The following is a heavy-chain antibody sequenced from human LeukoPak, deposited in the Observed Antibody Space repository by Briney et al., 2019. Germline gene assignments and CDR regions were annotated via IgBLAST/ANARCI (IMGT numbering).Heavy chain of an antibody. V-gene: IGHV3-73*01. CDR2: IRSKANSYAT. J-gene: IGHJ4*02. D-gene: IGHD1-26*01. CDR3: ARLRKYSGSYYAVYFDY. Sequence: PGGSLRLSCAASGFTFSGSAMHWVRQASGKGLEWVGRIRSKANSYATAYAASVKGRFTISRDDSKNTAYLQMNSLRAEDTAVYYCARLRKYSGSYYAVYFDYWGQGTLVTVSS. CDR1: GFTFSGSA.